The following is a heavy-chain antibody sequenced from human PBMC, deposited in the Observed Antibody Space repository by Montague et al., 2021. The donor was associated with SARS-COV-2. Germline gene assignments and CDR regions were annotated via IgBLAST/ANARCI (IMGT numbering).Heavy chain of an antibody. D-gene: IGHD1-14*01. J-gene: IGHJ3*02. V-gene: IGHV3-13*01. Sequence: SLRLSCAASGFTFSSYAMHWVRQGRGKGLEWVSAIGRRGDTYYTESVRRRFTISRENAENSSILQMHSLRVGDTAVYYCEREMHDAVNRSWAFDIWGQGTTVTVSP. CDR1: GFTFSSYA. CDR2: IGRRGDT. CDR3: EREMHDAVNRSWAFDI.